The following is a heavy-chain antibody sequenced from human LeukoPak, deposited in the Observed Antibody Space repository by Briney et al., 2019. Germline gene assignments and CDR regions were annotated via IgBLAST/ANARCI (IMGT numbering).Heavy chain of an antibody. V-gene: IGHV1-18*01. D-gene: IGHD4-23*01. CDR3: ARVPDYGGNSGTLDY. CDR2: ISAYNGNT. CDR1: GYTFTSYG. Sequence: ASVKVSCKASGYTFTSYGISWVRQAPGQGLEWMGWISAYNGNTNYAQKLQGRVTMTTDTSTSTAYMELSSLRSEDTAVYYCARVPDYGGNSGTLDYWGQGTLVTVSS. J-gene: IGHJ4*02.